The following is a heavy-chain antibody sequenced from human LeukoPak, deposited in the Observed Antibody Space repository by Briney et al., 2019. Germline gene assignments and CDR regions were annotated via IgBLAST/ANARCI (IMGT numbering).Heavy chain of an antibody. CDR1: GDSISSYY. D-gene: IGHD6-19*01. CDR3: AVGYSSGWTPFDY. V-gene: IGHV4-59*01. J-gene: IGHJ4*02. CDR2: IYYSGST. Sequence: PSETLSLTCTVSGDSISSYYWSWIRQPPGKGLEWIGYIYYSGSTNYNPSLKSRVTISVDTSKNQFSLKLSSVTAADTAVYYCAVGYSSGWTPFDYWGQGTLVTVSS.